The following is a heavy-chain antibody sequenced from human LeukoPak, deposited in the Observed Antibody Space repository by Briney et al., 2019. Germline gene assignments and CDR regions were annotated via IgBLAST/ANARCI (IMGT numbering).Heavy chain of an antibody. CDR3: AREAASTFDY. V-gene: IGHV6-1*01. CDR2: TYYRSKWYY. D-gene: IGHD5/OR15-5a*01. CDR1: GDSVSSNNGA. J-gene: IGHJ4*02. Sequence: SQTLSLTCAISGDSVSSNNGAWNWIRQSPSRGLEWLGRTYYRSKWYYDYAVSVRSRITINPDTSKNQFSLQLNSVTPEDTAVYFCAREAASTFDYWGQGTLVTVSS.